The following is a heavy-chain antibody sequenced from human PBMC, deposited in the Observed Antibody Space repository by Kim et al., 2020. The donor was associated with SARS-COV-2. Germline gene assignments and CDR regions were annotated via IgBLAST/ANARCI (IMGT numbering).Heavy chain of an antibody. Sequence: LKSRVTISVDTSKNQFSLKLSSVTAADTAVYYCARDNLAAPYYYYYMDVWGKGTTVTVSS. CDR3: ARDNLAAPYYYYYMDV. D-gene: IGHD6-13*01. V-gene: IGHV4-31*02. J-gene: IGHJ6*03.